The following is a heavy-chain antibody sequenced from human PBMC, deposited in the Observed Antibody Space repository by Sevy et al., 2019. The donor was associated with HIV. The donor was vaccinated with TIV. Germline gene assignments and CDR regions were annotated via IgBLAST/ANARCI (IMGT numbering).Heavy chain of an antibody. D-gene: IGHD2-15*01. Sequence: SETLSLTCTVSGGSISSYYWSWIRQPPGKGLEWIGYISYSGSTNYNPSLKSRITISVDRSKNQLSLKLSSVTAADTAVYYCARHDCSGGSCFPPSFDYWGQGTLVTVSS. CDR1: GGSISSYY. J-gene: IGHJ4*02. CDR3: ARHDCSGGSCFPPSFDY. V-gene: IGHV4-59*01. CDR2: ISYSGST.